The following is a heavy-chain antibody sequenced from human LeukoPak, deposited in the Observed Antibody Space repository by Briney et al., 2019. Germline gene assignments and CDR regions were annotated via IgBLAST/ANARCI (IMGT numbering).Heavy chain of an antibody. CDR1: GFTFSSSA. CDR3: ARDYYDSSGPPYLFM. J-gene: IGHJ4*02. Sequence: GGSLRLSCAASGFTFSSSAMHWVRQAPGKGLEWVAFIRNDGINKYYADSLKGRFTVSRDNSKNTLYLQMNSLRAEDTAVYYCARDYYDSSGPPYLFMWGQGTLVTVSS. CDR2: IRNDGINK. V-gene: IGHV3-30*02. D-gene: IGHD3-22*01.